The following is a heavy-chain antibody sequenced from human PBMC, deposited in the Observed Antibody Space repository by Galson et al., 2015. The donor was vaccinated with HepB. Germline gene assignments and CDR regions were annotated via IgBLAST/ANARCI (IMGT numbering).Heavy chain of an antibody. V-gene: IGHV3-30*18. Sequence: SLRLSCAASGFTFSSYGMHWVRQAPGKGLEWVAVISYDGGNKYYGDSVKGRFTISRDNSQNTLHLQMNSLRAEDSAVYYCAKEWMRSGSYIPSVYHYGMPVWGHGTTVTVSS. D-gene: IGHD1-26*01. CDR2: ISYDGGNK. CDR1: GFTFSSYG. J-gene: IGHJ6*02. CDR3: AKEWMRSGSYIPSVYHYGMPV.